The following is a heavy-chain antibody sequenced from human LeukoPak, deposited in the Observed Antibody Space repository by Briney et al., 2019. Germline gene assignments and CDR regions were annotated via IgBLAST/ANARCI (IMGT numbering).Heavy chain of an antibody. J-gene: IGHJ6*02. Sequence: ASVKVSCKASGYTLTGYYMHWVRQAPGQGLAWMGWINPNSGGTNYAQKFQGRVTMTRDTSISTAYMELSRLRSDDTAVYYCARDRGSEFGDSYYYGMDVWGQGTTVTVSS. V-gene: IGHV1-2*02. CDR2: INPNSGGT. CDR1: GYTLTGYY. D-gene: IGHD3-16*01. CDR3: ARDRGSEFGDSYYYGMDV.